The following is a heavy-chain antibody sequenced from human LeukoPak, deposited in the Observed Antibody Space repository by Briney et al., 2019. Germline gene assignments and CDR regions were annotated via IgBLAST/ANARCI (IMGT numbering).Heavy chain of an antibody. J-gene: IGHJ5*02. CDR2: ISYDGSNK. D-gene: IGHD6-13*01. CDR3: ARGQKRGIAAAGTDWFDP. V-gene: IGHV3-30-3*01. CDR1: GFTFSSYA. Sequence: GRSLRLSCGASGFTFSSYAMHWVRQAPGKGLEWVAAISYDGSNKYYADSVKGRFTISRDNSKNTLYLQMNSLRAEDTAVYYCARGQKRGIAAAGTDWFDPWGQGTLVTVSS.